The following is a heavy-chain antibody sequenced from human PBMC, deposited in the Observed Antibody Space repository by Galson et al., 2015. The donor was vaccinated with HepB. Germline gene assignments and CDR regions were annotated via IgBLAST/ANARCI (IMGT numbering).Heavy chain of an antibody. J-gene: IGHJ6*03. D-gene: IGHD4-17*01. CDR3: ARTYYGAYQYFYYMDV. Sequence: SVKVSCKASGDTFRTYALSWVRQAPGQGLEWIGNIIPIPAKTNYVQEFQGRVLITADRSTSTAYMEMRSLSFEDTAVYYCARTYYGAYQYFYYMDVWGQGTTVTVSS. CDR1: GDTFRTYA. V-gene: IGHV1-69*04. CDR2: IIPIPAKT.